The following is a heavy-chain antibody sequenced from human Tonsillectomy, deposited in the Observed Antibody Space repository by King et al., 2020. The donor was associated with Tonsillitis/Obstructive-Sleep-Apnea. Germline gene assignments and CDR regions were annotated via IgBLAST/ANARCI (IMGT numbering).Heavy chain of an antibody. Sequence: QLQESGPGLVKPSETLSLTCTVSGGSISSHYWSWIRQPPGKGLEWIGYIYYSGSTNYNPSLKSRVTISVDTSKNQFSLNLSSVTAADTAVYYCARRGVVPSRAFDLWGRGTLVTVSS. D-gene: IGHD2-21*01. V-gene: IGHV4-59*08. J-gene: IGHJ2*01. CDR2: IYYSGST. CDR3: ARRGVVPSRAFDL. CDR1: GGSISSHY.